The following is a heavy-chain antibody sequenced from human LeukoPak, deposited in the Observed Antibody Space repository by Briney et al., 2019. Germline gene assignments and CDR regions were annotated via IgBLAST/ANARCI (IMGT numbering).Heavy chain of an antibody. V-gene: IGHV3-53*01. CDR2: IYSGGTT. D-gene: IGHD3-16*02. Sequence: GGSLRLSCAASGFTVSRNYMSWVRQAPGRGLEWVSVIYSGGTTYYADSVKGRFTISRDISKNTLYLQMKSLTAEDTAVYFCARGGYSYGSQYYFDYWGQGTLVTVFS. CDR1: GFTVSRNY. CDR3: ARGGYSYGSQYYFDY. J-gene: IGHJ4*02.